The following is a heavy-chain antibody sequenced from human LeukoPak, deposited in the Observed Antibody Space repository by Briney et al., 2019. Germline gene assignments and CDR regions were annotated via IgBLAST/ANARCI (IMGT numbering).Heavy chain of an antibody. CDR3: ASTIDSSSPSLDY. V-gene: IGHV6-1*01. CDR2: TYYRSKWYN. J-gene: IGHJ4*02. D-gene: IGHD6-13*01. CDR1: GDIVSSNSAA. Sequence: SQTLSLTCAISGDIVSSNSAAWNWIRQSPSRGLEWLGRTYYRSKWYNDYAVSVKSRITINPDTSKNQFSLQLNSVTPEDTAVYYCASTIDSSSPSLDYWGQGTLVTVSS.